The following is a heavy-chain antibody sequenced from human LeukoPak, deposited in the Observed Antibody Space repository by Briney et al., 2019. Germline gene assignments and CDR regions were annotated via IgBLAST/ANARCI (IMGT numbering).Heavy chain of an antibody. J-gene: IGHJ4*02. CDR2: IY. CDR1: GYSFTNYW. Sequence: GESLKISCKGSGYSFTNYWIGWVRQMPGKGLEWMGIIYSPSFQGQVTISVDKPINTAYLQWSSLKASDTAMYYCARITNAVWAAYWGQGTLVTVSS. CDR3: ARITNAVWAAY. D-gene: IGHD2-8*01. V-gene: IGHV5-51*04.